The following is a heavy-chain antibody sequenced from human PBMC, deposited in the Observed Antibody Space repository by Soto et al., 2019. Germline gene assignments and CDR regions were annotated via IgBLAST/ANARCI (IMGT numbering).Heavy chain of an antibody. V-gene: IGHV3-23*01. CDR2: ISGSGGST. D-gene: IGHD3-3*01. Sequence: GWSLRLSCAASGFTFSSYALSWVRQAPGTGLEWVSAISGSGGSTYYADSVKGRFTISRDNSKNTLYLQMNSLRAEDTAVYYCAKGQKTYYDFWSGYPDYWGQGTLVTVSS. J-gene: IGHJ4*02. CDR1: GFTFSSYA. CDR3: AKGQKTYYDFWSGYPDY.